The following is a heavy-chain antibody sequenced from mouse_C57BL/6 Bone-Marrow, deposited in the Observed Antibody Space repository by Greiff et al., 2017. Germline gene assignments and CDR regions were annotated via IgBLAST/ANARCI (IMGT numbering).Heavy chain of an antibody. D-gene: IGHD1-1*01. CDR3: ARGTYYYDSRRVDY. J-gene: IGHJ2*01. CDR2: IWWDDDK. CDR1: GFSLSTFGLG. Sequence: QVTLKVSGPGILQPSQTLSLTCSFSGFSLSTFGLGVGWIRQPSGKGLEWLAHIWWDDDKYYTPALKSRRTISKDTSKNQVFLKIANVDTADTATYYCARGTYYYDSRRVDYWGQGTTLTVSS. V-gene: IGHV8-8*01.